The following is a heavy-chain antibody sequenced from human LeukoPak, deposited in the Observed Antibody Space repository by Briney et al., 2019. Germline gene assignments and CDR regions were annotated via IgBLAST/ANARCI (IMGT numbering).Heavy chain of an antibody. J-gene: IGHJ4*02. CDR1: GFTFSSYA. Sequence: HPGGSLRLSCAASGFTFSSYAMHWVRQAPGKGLEWVAVISYDGSNKYYADSVKGRFTISRDNSKNTLYLQMNSLRAEDTAVYYCARGHDYGDYWGQGTLVTVSS. V-gene: IGHV3-30-3*01. CDR2: ISYDGSNK. CDR3: ARGHDYGDY.